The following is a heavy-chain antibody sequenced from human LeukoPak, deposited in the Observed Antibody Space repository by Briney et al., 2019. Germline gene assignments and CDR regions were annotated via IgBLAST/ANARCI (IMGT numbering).Heavy chain of an antibody. Sequence: SETLSLTCTVSGGSISSYYWSWIRQPPGRGLEWIGYIYYTGSTNYNPSLKSRVTISIDTSKNQFSLKLITMTAADTAIYYCARGSRGDGAAFDIWGQGTTVTVSS. J-gene: IGHJ3*02. CDR2: IYYTGST. CDR3: ARGSRGDGAAFDI. D-gene: IGHD7-27*01. CDR1: GGSISSYY. V-gene: IGHV4-59*01.